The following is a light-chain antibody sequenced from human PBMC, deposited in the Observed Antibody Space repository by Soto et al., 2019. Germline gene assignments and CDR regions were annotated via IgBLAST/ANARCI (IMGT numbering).Light chain of an antibody. V-gene: IGLV2-8*01. Sequence: QSALAQPPSASGSPGQSVTISCTGTSSDVGGYNLVSWYQQYPGKAPKLMIYEVTKRPSGVPDRFSGSKSGNTASLIVSGLQAEDEADYYCSSYATSYIVFGGGTKVTVL. CDR3: SSYATSYIV. CDR2: EVT. CDR1: SSDVGGYNL. J-gene: IGLJ2*01.